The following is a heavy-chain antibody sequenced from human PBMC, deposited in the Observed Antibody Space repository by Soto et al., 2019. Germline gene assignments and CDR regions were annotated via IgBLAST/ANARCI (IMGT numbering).Heavy chain of an antibody. D-gene: IGHD3-3*02. V-gene: IGHV3-74*01. CDR1: GFTFSTYW. J-gene: IGHJ5*02. Sequence: EVHLVESGGGLVQPVGPLRLACAASGFTFSTYWMHLVRQAPGKGLVWVSRINADGTTTTYADSVKGRFTISRDNAKNTLYLQMNSLRAEDTAVYFCATVATHSYNWVDPWGQGTLVTISS. CDR3: ATVATHSYNWVDP. CDR2: INADGTTT.